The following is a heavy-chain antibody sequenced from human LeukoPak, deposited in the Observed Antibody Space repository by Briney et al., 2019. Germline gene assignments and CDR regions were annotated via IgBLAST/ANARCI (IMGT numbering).Heavy chain of an antibody. CDR2: IYYSGST. Sequence: SETLSLTCTVSGGSISSYYWSYLRQPPGKGLEWIGYIYYSGSTNYNPSLKSRVTISLDTSKNQFSLKLSSVTAADTAVYYCAREAEGDYDRQFDSWGQGTLVTVSS. CDR1: GGSISSYY. J-gene: IGHJ4*02. D-gene: IGHD3-22*01. V-gene: IGHV4-59*01. CDR3: AREAEGDYDRQFDS.